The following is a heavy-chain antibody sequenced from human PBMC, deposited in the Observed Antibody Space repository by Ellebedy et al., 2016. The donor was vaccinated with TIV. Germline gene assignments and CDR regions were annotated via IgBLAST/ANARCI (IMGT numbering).Heavy chain of an antibody. J-gene: IGHJ4*02. V-gene: IGHV5-51*01. CDR1: GHSITNYW. Sequence: GESLKISCEGSGHSITNYWIAWVRQVPGKGLECMGIIYPDDSDTRYSPSFQGQVTISADKSLNIAYLQWSSLKASDTGMYYCARQQDDYVWGSYRLFDYWGQGTLVTVSS. CDR3: ARQQDDYVWGSYRLFDY. CDR2: IYPDDSDT. D-gene: IGHD3-16*02.